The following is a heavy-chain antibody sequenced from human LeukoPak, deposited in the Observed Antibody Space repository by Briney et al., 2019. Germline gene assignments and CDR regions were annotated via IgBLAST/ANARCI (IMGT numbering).Heavy chain of an antibody. J-gene: IGHJ4*02. CDR2: INHSGST. CDR1: GGSFSGYH. D-gene: IGHD5-24*01. CDR3: ARQATMPPPDDY. V-gene: IGHV4-34*01. Sequence: SETLSLTCAVYGGSFSGYHWSWIRQPPGKGLEWIGEINHSGSTNYNPSLKSRVTISVDTSKNQFSLKLSSVTAADTAVYYCARQATMPPPDDYWGQGTLVTVSS.